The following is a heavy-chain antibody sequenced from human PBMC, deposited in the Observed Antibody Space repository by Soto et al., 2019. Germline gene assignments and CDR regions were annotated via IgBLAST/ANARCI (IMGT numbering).Heavy chain of an antibody. CDR3: ARDKSSSWYLGAFDI. CDR1: GFTFSSYS. Sequence: EVQLVESGGGLVQPGGSLRLSCAASGFTFSSYSMNWVRQAPGKGLEWVSYISSSSSTIYYADSVKGRFTIPRDNAKNSLYLQMNSLRAEDTAVYYCARDKSSSWYLGAFDIWGQGTMVTVSS. D-gene: IGHD6-13*01. J-gene: IGHJ3*02. V-gene: IGHV3-48*01. CDR2: ISSSSSTI.